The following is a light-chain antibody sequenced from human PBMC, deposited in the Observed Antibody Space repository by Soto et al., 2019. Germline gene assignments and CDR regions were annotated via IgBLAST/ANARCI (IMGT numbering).Light chain of an antibody. CDR1: HDIRND. CDR3: QKSYSTPPYT. Sequence: NELTQSPSSLSASVGDRVTITCQASHDIRNDLNWYQQKSGKAPKLLIHAASTLEAGVPSRFSGSGSGTDFTLTISSLQPEDFATYYCQKSYSTPPYTFGQGTKLDMK. CDR2: AAS. J-gene: IGKJ2*01. V-gene: IGKV1-39*01.